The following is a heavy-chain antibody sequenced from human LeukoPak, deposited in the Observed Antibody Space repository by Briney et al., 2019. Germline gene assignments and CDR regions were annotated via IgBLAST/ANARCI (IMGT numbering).Heavy chain of an antibody. CDR2: IWYDGSNK. CDR1: GFTFSSYG. Sequence: GRSLRLSCAASGFTFSSYGMHWVRQAPGKGLEGGAVIWYDGSNKYYADSVKGRFTISRDNSKNTLYLQMNSLRAEDTAVYYCARDRDIVATIYYFDYWGQGTLVTVSS. J-gene: IGHJ4*02. CDR3: ARDRDIVATIYYFDY. D-gene: IGHD5-12*01. V-gene: IGHV3-33*01.